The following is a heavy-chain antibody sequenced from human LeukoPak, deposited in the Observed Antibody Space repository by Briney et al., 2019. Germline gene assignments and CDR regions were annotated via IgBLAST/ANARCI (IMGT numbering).Heavy chain of an antibody. CDR3: ARGVTYYYDSSGYYFDY. J-gene: IGHJ4*02. D-gene: IGHD3-22*01. V-gene: IGHV1-18*01. Sequence: ASVKVSCKASGYTFTSYGISRVRQAPGQGLEWMGWISAYNGNTNYAQKLQGRVTMTTDTSTSTAYMELRSLRSDDTAVYFCARGVTYYYDSSGYYFDYWGQGTLVTVSS. CDR2: ISAYNGNT. CDR1: GYTFTSYG.